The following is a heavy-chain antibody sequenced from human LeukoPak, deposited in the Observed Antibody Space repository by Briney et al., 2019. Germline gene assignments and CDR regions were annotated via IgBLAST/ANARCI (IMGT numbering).Heavy chain of an antibody. J-gene: IGHJ4*02. CDR2: IYYSGST. CDR1: GGSISSGDYY. D-gene: IGHD3-22*01. CDR3: ARSSPYYDSSGYYSELWNGPDY. V-gene: IGHV4-30-4*01. Sequence: PSQTLSLTCTVSGGSISSGDYYWSWIRQPPGKRLEWIGYIYYSGSTYYNPSLKSRVTISVDTSKNQFSLKLSSVTAADTAVYYCARSSPYYDSSGYYSELWNGPDYWGQGTLVTVSS.